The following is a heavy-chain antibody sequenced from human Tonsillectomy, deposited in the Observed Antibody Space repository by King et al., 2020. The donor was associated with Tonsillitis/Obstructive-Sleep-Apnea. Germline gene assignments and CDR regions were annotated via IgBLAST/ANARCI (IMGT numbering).Heavy chain of an antibody. J-gene: IGHJ3*02. CDR1: GGSINNYY. Sequence: QLQESGPGLVKPSETLSLTCTVSGGSINNYYWSCIRQPPGKGLEWIGYIYYSGTTSSHPSLKSRVTISVDTSKNQFSLKLRSVTAADTAMYYCARICGGDCSGFDIWGQGTMVTVSS. CDR3: ARICGGDCSGFDI. CDR2: IYYSGTT. V-gene: IGHV4-59*01. D-gene: IGHD2-21*01.